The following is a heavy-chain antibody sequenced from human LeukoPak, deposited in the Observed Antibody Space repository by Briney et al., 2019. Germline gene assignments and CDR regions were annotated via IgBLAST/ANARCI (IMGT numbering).Heavy chain of an antibody. J-gene: IGHJ6*02. D-gene: IGHD3-10*01. CDR2: IHAGNGKT. V-gene: IGHV1-3*01. CDR3: ARYQNYYGSGSYFDYGMDV. Sequence: ASVKVSCKASGYTFTSYAIHWVRQAPGQRLEWMGWIHAGNGKTKYSQKLQGRVTITRDTSASTAYMELSSLRSEDTAVYYCARYQNYYGSGSYFDYGMDVWGQGATVTVSS. CDR1: GYTFTSYA.